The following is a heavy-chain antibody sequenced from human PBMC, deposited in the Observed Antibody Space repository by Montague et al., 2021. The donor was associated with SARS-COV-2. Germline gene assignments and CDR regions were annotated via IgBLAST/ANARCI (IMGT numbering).Heavy chain of an antibody. V-gene: IGHV3-23*03. CDR2: IYGGGAYT. CDR3: AKGSTGL. D-gene: IGHD1-1*01. CDR1: GFSFSGHA. J-gene: IGHJ4*02. Sequence: SLRLSCAASGFSFSGHAMNWVRQAPGKGLEWVSVIYGGGAYTNYADSVKGRFTISRDDSKATAFLQMNGLRSDDTAMYYCAKGSTGLWGQGTLVTVSS.